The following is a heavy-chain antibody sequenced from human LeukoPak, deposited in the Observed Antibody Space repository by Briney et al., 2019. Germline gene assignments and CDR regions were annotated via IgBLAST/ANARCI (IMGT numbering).Heavy chain of an antibody. Sequence: GGSLTLSCAASGFTLSSYSMIWVRQAPGKGLEWVSSINSSSSYIYYTDSVKGRFTISRDNAKNSLYLQMNSLRAEDTAVYYCARRHGIDVWGKGTTVTVSS. CDR3: ARRHGIDV. CDR2: INSSSSYI. J-gene: IGHJ6*04. V-gene: IGHV3-21*01. CDR1: GFTLSSYS.